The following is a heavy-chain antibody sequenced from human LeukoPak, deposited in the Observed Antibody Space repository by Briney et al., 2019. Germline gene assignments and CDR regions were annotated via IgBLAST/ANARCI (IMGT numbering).Heavy chain of an antibody. CDR3: ARNPPYCTSTSCYNDY. V-gene: IGHV1-2*02. J-gene: IGHJ4*02. D-gene: IGHD2-2*02. Sequence: ASVKVSCKVSGYTFTIYYMHWVRQAPGQGLEWMGWINPNSGATSYAQRFQGRVTMTRDTSISTAYMELSGLTSDDTAVYYCARNPPYCTSTSCYNDYWGQGTLVTVSS. CDR2: INPNSGAT. CDR1: GYTFTIYY.